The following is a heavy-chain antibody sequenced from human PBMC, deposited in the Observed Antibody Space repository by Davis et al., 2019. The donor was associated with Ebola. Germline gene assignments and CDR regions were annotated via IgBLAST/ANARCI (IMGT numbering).Heavy chain of an antibody. Sequence: GESLKISCAASGFTFSNYAIHWVRQAPGKGLEWVAVISYDGSNKYYADSVKGRFTISRDNSKNTLYLQMNSLRAEDTAVYYCARKGGMDVWGKGTTVTVSS. CDR3: ARKGGMDV. CDR1: GFTFSNYA. CDR2: ISYDGSNK. V-gene: IGHV3-30-3*01. J-gene: IGHJ6*04.